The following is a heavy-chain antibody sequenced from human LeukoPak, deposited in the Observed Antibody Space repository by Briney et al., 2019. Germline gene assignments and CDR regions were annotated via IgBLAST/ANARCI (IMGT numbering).Heavy chain of an antibody. V-gene: IGHV1-18*01. CDR3: AREFYSSSVVIWFDP. J-gene: IGHJ5*02. Sequence: ASVKVSCKASGYTFTSYGISWVRQAPGQGLEWMGWISAYNGNTNYAQKLQGRVTMTTDTSTSAAYMELRSLRSDDTAVYYCAREFYSSSVVIWFDPWGQGTLVTVSS. CDR2: ISAYNGNT. CDR1: GYTFTSYG. D-gene: IGHD6-6*01.